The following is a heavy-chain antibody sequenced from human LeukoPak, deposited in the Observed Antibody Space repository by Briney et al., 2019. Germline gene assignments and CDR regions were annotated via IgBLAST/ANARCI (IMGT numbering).Heavy chain of an antibody. D-gene: IGHD1-26*01. CDR1: GGSISSYY. V-gene: IGHV4-4*09. CDR2: IYTSGST. J-gene: IGHJ4*02. CDR3: ARQEWELLRGGLDY. Sequence: SETLSLTCTVSGGSISSYYWSWVRQPPGKGLEWIGYIYTSGSTNYNPSLKSRVTISVDTSKNQFSLKLSSVTAAYTAVYYCARQEWELLRGGLDYWGQGTLVTVSS.